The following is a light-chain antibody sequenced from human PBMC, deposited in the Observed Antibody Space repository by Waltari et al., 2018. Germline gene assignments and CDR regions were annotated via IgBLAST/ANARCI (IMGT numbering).Light chain of an antibody. CDR1: SGSIASNY. V-gene: IGLV6-57*01. Sequence: NFMLTQPHSVSESPGKTVTISCTRSSGSIASNYVQWYQQRPGSSPTPVIFEDDQRPSGVPDRFSGSIDSSSNSASLTISGLKTEDEADYYCQSYDSGDLWVFGGGTRLTVL. J-gene: IGLJ3*02. CDR2: EDD. CDR3: QSYDSGDLWV.